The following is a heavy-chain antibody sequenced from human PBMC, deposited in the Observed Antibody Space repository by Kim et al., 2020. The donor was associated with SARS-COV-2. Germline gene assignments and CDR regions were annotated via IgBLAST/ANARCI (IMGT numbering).Heavy chain of an antibody. Sequence: HTANYEKGRFHLTRDNSQNTLYLELNSLRAEDTALYYCAKTGGGLYFFDYWGQGTQVTVSS. J-gene: IGHJ4*02. D-gene: IGHD2-15*01. V-gene: IGHV3-23*01. CDR3: AKTGGGLYFFDY.